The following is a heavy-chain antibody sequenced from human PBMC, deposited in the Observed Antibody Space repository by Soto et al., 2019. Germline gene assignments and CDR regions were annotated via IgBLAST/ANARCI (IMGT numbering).Heavy chain of an antibody. CDR1: GGSISSSSYF. J-gene: IGHJ5*02. Sequence: QLQLQESGPGLVKPSETLSLTCSVSGGSISSSSYFWGWIRQPPGKRLEWSGSIYYSGSTYCNPALKNRVTVPVAASKNQFSRTLSSVTAAHAAVYYCARHPSDFWFDPWGQGTLVTVSS. D-gene: IGHD2-21*02. CDR3: ARHPSDFWFDP. CDR2: IYYSGST. V-gene: IGHV4-39*01.